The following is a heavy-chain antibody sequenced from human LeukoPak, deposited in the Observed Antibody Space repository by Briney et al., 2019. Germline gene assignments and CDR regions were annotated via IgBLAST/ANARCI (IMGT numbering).Heavy chain of an antibody. J-gene: IGHJ2*01. CDR3: TREHKPGDWNVPGWYFDL. D-gene: IGHD1-14*01. V-gene: IGHV4-4*07. Sequence: SETLSLTCTVSGGSISSYYWSWIRQPAGKGLEWIGRIYTSGSTNYNPSLKSRVTVSVDTSKNQFSLKLTPVTAADTAVYYCTREHKPGDWNVPGWYFDLWGRGTLVTVSS. CDR2: IYTSGST. CDR1: GGSISSYY.